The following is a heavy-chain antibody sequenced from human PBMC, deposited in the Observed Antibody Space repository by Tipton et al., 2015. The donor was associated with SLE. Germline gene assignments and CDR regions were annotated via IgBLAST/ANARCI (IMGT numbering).Heavy chain of an antibody. D-gene: IGHD5-18*01. Sequence: TLSLTCTVSGASISSSSYYWGWIRQPPGKGLEWIGYVFHTGSTRYNPSLQGRVTISVDMSRNHFFLQLTSVTAADTAIYYCAREYSYGYNWLDPWGQGTLVTVSS. CDR3: AREYSYGYNWLDP. CDR2: VFHTGST. J-gene: IGHJ5*02. V-gene: IGHV4-61*05. CDR1: GASISSSSYY.